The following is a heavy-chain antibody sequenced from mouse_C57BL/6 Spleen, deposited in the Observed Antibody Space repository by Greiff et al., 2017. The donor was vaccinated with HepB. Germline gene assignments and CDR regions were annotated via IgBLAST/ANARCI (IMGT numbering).Heavy chain of an antibody. Sequence: VKLMESGAELVRPGTSVKMSCKASGYTFTNYWIGWAKQRPGHGLEWIGDIYPGGGYTNYNEKFKGKATLTADKSSSTAYMQFSSLTSEDSAIYYCARRGGGLWFAYWGQGTLVTVSA. J-gene: IGHJ3*01. V-gene: IGHV1-63*01. CDR2: IYPGGGYT. CDR3: ARRGGGLWFAY. CDR1: GYTFTNYW.